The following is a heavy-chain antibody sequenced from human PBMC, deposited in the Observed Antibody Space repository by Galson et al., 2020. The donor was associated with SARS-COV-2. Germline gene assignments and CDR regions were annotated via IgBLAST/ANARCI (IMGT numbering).Heavy chain of an antibody. CDR2: ISSSSSTI. V-gene: IGHV3-48*04. Sequence: GGSLRLSCAASGFTFSSYSMNWVRQAPGKGLEWVSYISSSSSTIYYADSVKGRFTISRDNAKNSLYLQMNSLRAEDTAVYYCARDLVPAASAGYYYGMDVWGQGTTVTVSS. CDR3: ARDLVPAASAGYYYGMDV. D-gene: IGHD2-2*01. J-gene: IGHJ6*02. CDR1: GFTFSSYS.